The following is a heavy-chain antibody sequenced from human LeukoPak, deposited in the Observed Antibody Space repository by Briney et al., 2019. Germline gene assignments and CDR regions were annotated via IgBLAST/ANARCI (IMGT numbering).Heavy chain of an antibody. CDR2: ISGSGGST. J-gene: IGHJ5*02. V-gene: IGHV3-23*01. CDR3: AKDGPNYDILTGYYRGWFDP. CDR1: GFTFSSYA. D-gene: IGHD3-9*01. Sequence: PGGSLRLSCAASGFTFSSYAMSWVRQAPGKGLEWVSAISGSGGSTYCADSVKGRFTISRDNSKNTLYLQMNSLRAEDTAVYYCAKDGPNYDILTGYYRGWFDPWGQGTLVTVSS.